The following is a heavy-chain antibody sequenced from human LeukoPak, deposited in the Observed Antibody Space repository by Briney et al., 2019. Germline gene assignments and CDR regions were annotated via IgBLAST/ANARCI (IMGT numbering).Heavy chain of an antibody. Sequence: ASVKVSCKASGYTFTGYYMHWVRQAPGQGLEWMGWINPNSGGTNCAQKFQGRVTMTRDTSISTAYMELSRLRSDDTAVYYCAREGRTTIFGVVIISWFDPWGQGTLVTVSS. CDR3: AREGRTTIFGVVIISWFDP. D-gene: IGHD3-3*01. V-gene: IGHV1-2*02. CDR2: INPNSGGT. CDR1: GYTFTGYY. J-gene: IGHJ5*02.